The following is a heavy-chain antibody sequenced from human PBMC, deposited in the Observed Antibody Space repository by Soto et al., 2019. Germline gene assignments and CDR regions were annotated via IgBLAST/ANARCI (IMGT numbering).Heavy chain of an antibody. J-gene: IGHJ5*02. D-gene: IGHD4-17*01. CDR1: GGSFSGYY. CDR3: ARSPLDPTRGDSTGTGNWFDP. Sequence: SETLSLTCAVYGGSFSGYYWSWIRQPPGKGLEWIGEINHSGSTNYNPSLKSRVTISVDTSKNQFSLKLSSVTAADTAVYYCARSPLDPTRGDSTGTGNWFDPWGQGTLVTVSS. CDR2: INHSGST. V-gene: IGHV4-34*01.